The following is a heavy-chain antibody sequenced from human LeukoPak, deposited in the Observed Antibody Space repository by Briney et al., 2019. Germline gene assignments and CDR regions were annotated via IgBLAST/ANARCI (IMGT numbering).Heavy chain of an antibody. Sequence: ASVKVSCKASGYTFTSYYMHWVRQAPGQGLEWMGIINPSGGSTSYAQKFQGRVTMTRDTSTSTVYMELSSLRSEDTAVYYCARDSQGRPDSSSWYPGYWGQGTLVTVSS. CDR3: ARDSQGRPDSSSWYPGY. D-gene: IGHD6-13*01. V-gene: IGHV1-46*01. J-gene: IGHJ4*02. CDR1: GYTFTSYY. CDR2: INPSGGST.